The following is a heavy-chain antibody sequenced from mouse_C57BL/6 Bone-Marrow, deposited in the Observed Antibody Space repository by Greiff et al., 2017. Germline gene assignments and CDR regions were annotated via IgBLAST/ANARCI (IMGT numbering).Heavy chain of an antibody. D-gene: IGHD2-4*01. CDR2: FYPGSGSI. CDR1: GYIFTEYT. J-gene: IGHJ2*01. Sequence: VQLQHSGAELVKPGASVKLSCKASGYIFTEYTIHWVKQRSGQGLEWIGWFYPGSGSIKYNERFKDKATLTADKSSNTVYMELSRLTSEDSAVYFCARHERYYDYEGYFDYWGQGTTLTVSS. CDR3: ARHERYYDYEGYFDY. V-gene: IGHV1-62-2*01.